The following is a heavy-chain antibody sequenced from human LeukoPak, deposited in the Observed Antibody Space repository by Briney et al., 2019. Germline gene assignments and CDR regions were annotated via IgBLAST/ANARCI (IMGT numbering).Heavy chain of an antibody. CDR3: ARGRAEVVAMYFDY. Sequence: SETLSLTCAVYGGSFSGYYWSWIRQPPGKGLEWIGEINRSGSTNYNPSLKSRVTISVDTSKNQFSLKLSSVTAADTAVYYCARGRAEVVAMYFDYWGQGTLVTVSS. V-gene: IGHV4-34*09. CDR2: INRSGST. J-gene: IGHJ4*02. D-gene: IGHD2-2*01. CDR1: GGSFSGYY.